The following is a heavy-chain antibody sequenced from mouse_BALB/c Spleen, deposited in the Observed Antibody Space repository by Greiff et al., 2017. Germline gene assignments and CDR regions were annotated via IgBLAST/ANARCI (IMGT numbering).Heavy chain of an antibody. V-gene: IGHV5-12-2*01. CDR2: ISNGGGST. CDR1: GFTFSSYT. D-gene: IGHD1-1*01. Sequence: EVQVVESGGGLVQPGGSLTLSCAASGFTFSSYTMSWVRQTPENRLEWVAYISNGGGSTYYPDTVKGRFTISRDNAKNTLYLQMNSLKSEDTAMYYCQGQCGSSCFDYWGQGTTRTVSS. CDR3: QGQCGSSCFDY. J-gene: IGHJ2*01.